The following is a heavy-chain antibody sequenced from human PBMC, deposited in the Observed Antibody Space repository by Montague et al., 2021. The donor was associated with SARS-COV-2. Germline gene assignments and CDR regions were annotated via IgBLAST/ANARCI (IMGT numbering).Heavy chain of an antibody. J-gene: IGHJ6*02. CDR1: GGCNTSAD. V-gene: IGHV4-59*01. CDR3: ARSESHYEILPGQIWTQTFHGLDV. CDR2: LNFSEIT. Sequence: SETLSLTCSVPGGCNTSADRKCTRLHSGHHLDSYGVLNFSEITTYNHSLQSRVTILVDTSKNQFSLKLSSVSAADTAVYYCARSESHYEILPGQIWTQTFHGLDVWGQGTSVTVSS. D-gene: IGHD3-9*01.